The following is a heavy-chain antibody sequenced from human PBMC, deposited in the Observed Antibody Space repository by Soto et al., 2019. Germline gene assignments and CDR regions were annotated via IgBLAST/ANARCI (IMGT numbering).Heavy chain of an antibody. CDR2: ISYSGTS. Sequence: QVQLQESGPGLLKPSETLSLTCGISGDSRGSDYWSWIRQSPGKGLEWIGYISYSGTSNYIPSLKSRVAFSLDTTRKHFSLTLTDVTPADTAVYYCATGLRSSTLVDFFYYNMDVWGPGTTVVVSS. CDR1: GDSRGSDY. J-gene: IGHJ6*02. V-gene: IGHV4-59*12. D-gene: IGHD2-21*01. CDR3: ATGLRSSTLVDFFYYNMDV.